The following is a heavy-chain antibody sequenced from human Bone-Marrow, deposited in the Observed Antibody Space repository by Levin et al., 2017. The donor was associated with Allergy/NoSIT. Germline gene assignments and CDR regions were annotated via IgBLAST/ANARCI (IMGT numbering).Heavy chain of an antibody. CDR1: GFTFSTYA. J-gene: IGHJ4*02. D-gene: IGHD2-2*01. Sequence: SCAASGFTFSTYAMHWVRQAPGKGLEWVAVISYEGSNKYYADSVKGRFSVSRDNSKNTLHLQMNSLRTEDTAVYYCARGNAQLLGYYFDHWGQGTMVPVSS. CDR3: ARGNAQLLGYYFDH. CDR2: ISYEGSNK. V-gene: IGHV3-30*04.